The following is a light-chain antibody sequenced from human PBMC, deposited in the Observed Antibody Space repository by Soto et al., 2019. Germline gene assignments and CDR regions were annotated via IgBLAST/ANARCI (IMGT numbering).Light chain of an antibody. CDR1: SSDVGGYNY. Sequence: QSALTQPASVSGSPGQSITISCTGTSSDVGGYNYVSWYQQHPGKAPKLIIYDVSDRPSGVSNRFSGSKSANTASLTISGLKAEDEADYYCCSYTSSGARVFGTGTKLTVL. CDR2: DVS. CDR3: CSYTSSGARV. V-gene: IGLV2-14*01. J-gene: IGLJ1*01.